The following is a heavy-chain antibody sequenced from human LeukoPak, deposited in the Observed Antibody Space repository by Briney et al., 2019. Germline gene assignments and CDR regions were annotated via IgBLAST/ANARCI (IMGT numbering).Heavy chain of an antibody. CDR2: IYYSGST. Sequence: SETLSLTCTVSGGSISNKYWSWIRQPPGKGLEWIGYIYYSGSTYYNPSLKSRVTISVDTSKNQFSLKLSSVTAADTAVYYCARGPPDYDSNYYFDYWGQGTLVTVSS. D-gene: IGHD3-22*01. J-gene: IGHJ4*02. V-gene: IGHV4-59*12. CDR3: ARGPPDYDSNYYFDY. CDR1: GGSISNKY.